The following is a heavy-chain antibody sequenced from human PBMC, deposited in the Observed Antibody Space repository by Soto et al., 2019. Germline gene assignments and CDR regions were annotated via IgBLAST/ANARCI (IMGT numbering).Heavy chain of an antibody. D-gene: IGHD1-26*01. J-gene: IGHJ4*02. CDR3: ARTPESYYGDYVDY. V-gene: IGHV1-8*02. CDR1: GYTFTSYG. CDR2: IGAYSGNT. Sequence: ASVKVSCKASGYTFTSYGISWVRQAPGQGLEWMGWIGAYSGNTGYAQKFQGRVTMTRNTSISTAYMELSSLRSEDTAVYYCARTPESYYGDYVDYWGQGTLVTVSS.